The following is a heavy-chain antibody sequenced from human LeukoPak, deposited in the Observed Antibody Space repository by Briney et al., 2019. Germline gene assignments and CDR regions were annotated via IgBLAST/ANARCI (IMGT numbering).Heavy chain of an antibody. V-gene: IGHV3-48*01. CDR2: INSGGGTT. J-gene: IGHJ4*02. CDR3: TKEVRFQIDY. Sequence: GGSLRLSCAASGFTFSIYSMNWVRQAPGKGLEWISYINSGGGTTYYADSVKGRFTISRDNAKNSLYLQMNSLRAEGTAAYYCTKEVRFQIDYWGQGTLVTVSA. D-gene: IGHD3-3*01. CDR1: GFTFSIYS.